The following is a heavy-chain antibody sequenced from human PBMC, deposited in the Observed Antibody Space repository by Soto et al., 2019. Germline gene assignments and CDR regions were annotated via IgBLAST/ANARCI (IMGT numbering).Heavy chain of an antibody. Sequence: ASVKVSCKASGYTFTGYYMHWVRQAPGQGLEWMGWINPNSGGTNYAQKFQGWVTMTRDTSISTAYMELSRLRSDDTAVYYCARGDSSGYYRFDYWGQGTLVTVSS. D-gene: IGHD3-22*01. J-gene: IGHJ4*02. CDR2: INPNSGGT. CDR3: ARGDSSGYYRFDY. CDR1: GYTFTGYY. V-gene: IGHV1-2*04.